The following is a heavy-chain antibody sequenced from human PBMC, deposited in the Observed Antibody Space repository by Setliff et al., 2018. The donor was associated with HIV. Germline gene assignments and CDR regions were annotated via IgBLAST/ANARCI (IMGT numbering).Heavy chain of an antibody. CDR2: ILSTGERT. Sequence: LRLSCAASGFTFSNYAMSWVRQAPGEGLEWVSAILSTGERTFYADSVKGRFTISRDNSKNTVYLKMNSLRAEDTAEYYCAKELAASGLGYFDSWGRGILVTVSS. V-gene: IGHV3-23*01. J-gene: IGHJ4*02. D-gene: IGHD3-22*01. CDR1: GFTFSNYA. CDR3: AKELAASGLGYFDS.